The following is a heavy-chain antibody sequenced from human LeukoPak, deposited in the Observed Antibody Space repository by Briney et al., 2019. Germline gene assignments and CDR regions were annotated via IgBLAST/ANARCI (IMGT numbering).Heavy chain of an antibody. V-gene: IGHV3-7*01. CDR1: GFTFSSYW. D-gene: IGHD3-16*02. CDR2: IKQDGSEK. CDR3: ARGYYDYVWGSYRYDFDY. J-gene: IGHJ4*02. Sequence: GGSLRLSCAASGFTFSSYWMSWVRQAPGKGLEWVANIKQDGSEKYYVDSVKGRFTISRDNAKNSLYLQMNSLRAEDTAVYYCARGYYDYVWGSYRYDFDYWGQGTLVTVSS.